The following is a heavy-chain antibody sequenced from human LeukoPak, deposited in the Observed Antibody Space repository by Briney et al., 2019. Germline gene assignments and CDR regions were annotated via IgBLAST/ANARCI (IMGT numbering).Heavy chain of an antibody. CDR2: IYYSGST. CDR1: GGSISSSSYY. J-gene: IGHJ3*02. D-gene: IGHD3-10*01. Sequence: SETLSLTCTVSGGSISSSSYYWGWIRQPLGKGLEWIGSIYYSGSTYYNPSLKSRVTISVDTSKNQFSLKLSSVTAADTAVYYCARYRPGDQGFGGAFDIWGQGTMVTVSS. CDR3: ARYRPGDQGFGGAFDI. V-gene: IGHV4-39*07.